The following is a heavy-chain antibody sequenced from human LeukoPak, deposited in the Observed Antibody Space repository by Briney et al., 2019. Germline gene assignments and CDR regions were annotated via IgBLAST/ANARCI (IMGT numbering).Heavy chain of an antibody. Sequence: SSETLSLTCTVSAFSISSSSYFWRWIRQPPGKGLEWIGSIFYSGNTYYNPSLKSRITVLVDTSKNQFSLRLTSVTAADTAVYYCARESRGGGSPPRIDYWGQGTLVTVSS. CDR3: ARESRGGGSPPRIDY. D-gene: IGHD2-15*01. CDR2: IFYSGNT. CDR1: AFSISSSSYF. V-gene: IGHV4-39*07. J-gene: IGHJ4*02.